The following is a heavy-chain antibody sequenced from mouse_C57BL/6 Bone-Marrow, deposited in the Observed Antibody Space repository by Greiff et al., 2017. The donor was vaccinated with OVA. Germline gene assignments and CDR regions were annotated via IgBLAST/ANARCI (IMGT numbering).Heavy chain of an antibody. Sequence: DVMLVESGGGLVKPGGSLKLSCAASGFTFSDYGMHWVRQAPEQGLEWVAYISRGSSTIYYADTVKGRFTISRDNAKNTLFLQMTSLRSEDTAMFYCARNYYYAMDYWGQGTSVTVSS. J-gene: IGHJ4*01. CDR1: GFTFSDYG. CDR3: ARNYYYAMDY. CDR2: ISRGSSTI. V-gene: IGHV5-17*01.